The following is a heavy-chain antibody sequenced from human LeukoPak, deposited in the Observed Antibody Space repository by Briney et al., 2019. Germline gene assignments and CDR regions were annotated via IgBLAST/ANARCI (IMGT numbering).Heavy chain of an antibody. Sequence: GASVKVSCKASGYTFTSYGISWVRQAPGQGLEWMGWISAYNGNTNYAQKLQGRVTMTTDTSTSTAYMELRSLRSDDTAVYYCAGRSYSYGSLWFDPWGQGTLVTVSS. CDR3: AGRSYSYGSLWFDP. J-gene: IGHJ5*02. D-gene: IGHD5-18*01. CDR1: GYTFTSYG. V-gene: IGHV1-18*01. CDR2: ISAYNGNT.